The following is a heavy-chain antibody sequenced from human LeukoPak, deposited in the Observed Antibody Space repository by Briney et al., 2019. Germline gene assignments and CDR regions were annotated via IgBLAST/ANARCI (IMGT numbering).Heavy chain of an antibody. Sequence: GASVKVSCKASGYTFTSYGISWVRQAPGQGLEWMGWISAYNGNTNYAQKLQGRVTMTTDTSTSTVYMELSSLRSEDTAVYYCARDRNPTYHYDSSGYLNYFDYWGQGTLVTVSS. J-gene: IGHJ4*02. CDR3: ARDRNPTYHYDSSGYLNYFDY. D-gene: IGHD3-22*01. V-gene: IGHV1-18*01. CDR2: ISAYNGNT. CDR1: GYTFTSYG.